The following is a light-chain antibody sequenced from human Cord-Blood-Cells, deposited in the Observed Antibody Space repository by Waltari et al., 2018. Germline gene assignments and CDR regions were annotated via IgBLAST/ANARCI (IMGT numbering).Light chain of an antibody. J-gene: IGKJ4*01. CDR1: QGISSA. CDR3: QQFNNDPLT. V-gene: IGKV1D-13*01. Sequence: AIQLTKSPSSLSESVGDRVTITCRASQGISSALAWYQQKPRKAPKLLIYDASSLESGVRSRLSGSGYGTDFTLTISSRQPEDFATYYCQQFNNDPLTFGGGTKVEIK. CDR2: DAS.